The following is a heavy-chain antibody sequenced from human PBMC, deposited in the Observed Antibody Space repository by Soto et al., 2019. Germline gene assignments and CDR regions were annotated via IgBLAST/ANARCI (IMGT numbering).Heavy chain of an antibody. CDR3: AMTEGGGGSDYYGMGV. Sequence: GVALKIPCKGSGYSFNTHWIGWVRQMPGKGLEWMGIIYPGDSDTRYNPPFPDQVTISADEFISTAYLQWSSLKASDTAMYYCAMTEGGGGSDYYGMGVWGQGTTVTVSS. CDR2: IYPGDSDT. V-gene: IGHV5-51*01. CDR1: GYSFNTHW. J-gene: IGHJ6*02. D-gene: IGHD3-16*01.